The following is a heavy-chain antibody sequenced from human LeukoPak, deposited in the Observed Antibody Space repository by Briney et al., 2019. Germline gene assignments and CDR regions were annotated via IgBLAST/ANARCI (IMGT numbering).Heavy chain of an antibody. CDR2: IYTSGST. CDR1: GGSISSYY. J-gene: IGHJ4*02. D-gene: IGHD6-6*01. V-gene: IGHV4-4*07. CDR3: AREGGSSSNAPFDY. Sequence: PSETLSLTCTVSGGSISSYYWSWIRQPAGKGLEWIGRIYTSGSTNYNPSLKSRVTMSVDTSKNQFSLKLSSVTAADTAVYYCAREGGSSSNAPFDYWSQGTLVTVSS.